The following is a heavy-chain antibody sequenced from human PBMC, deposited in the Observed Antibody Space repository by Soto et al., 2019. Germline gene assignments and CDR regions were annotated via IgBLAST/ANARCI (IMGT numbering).Heavy chain of an antibody. V-gene: IGHV3-7*05. CDR1: GFAFSSYW. Sequence: ESGGVLVQPGGSLRLSCVASGFAFSSYWMTWVRQAPGKGLEWVANINEDGSEKNYVDSVKGRFTVSRDNAKNSLYLQMHSLRAEDTAVYFCSRSRLTLDDWGQGTLVTVSS. CDR2: INEDGSEK. J-gene: IGHJ4*02. CDR3: SRSRLTLDD. D-gene: IGHD6-25*01.